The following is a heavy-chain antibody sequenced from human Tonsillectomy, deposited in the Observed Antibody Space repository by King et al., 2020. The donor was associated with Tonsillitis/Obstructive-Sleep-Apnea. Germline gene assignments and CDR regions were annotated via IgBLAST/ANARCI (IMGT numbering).Heavy chain of an antibody. Sequence: EVQLVESGGGLVRPGGSLRLSCTASGFTFSSYSMSWVRQAPGKGLEWVSSITSYIYYADSVKGRFTISRDNAKNSLYLQRNSLRAEDTAVYYCARGRSSWESDFDYWGQGTLVTVSS. CDR3: ARGRSSWESDFDY. CDR1: GFTFSSYS. CDR2: ITSYI. J-gene: IGHJ4*02. D-gene: IGHD1-26*01. V-gene: IGHV3-21*01.